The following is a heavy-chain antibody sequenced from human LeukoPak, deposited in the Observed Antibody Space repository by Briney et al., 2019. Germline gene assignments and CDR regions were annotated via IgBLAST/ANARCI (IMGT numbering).Heavy chain of an antibody. Sequence: SETLSLTCTVSGDFITAYYWSWIRQTPGKGLEWIGYVYYSGSTEYNPSLRSRVTISLEMSKHQFSLNLTSVTAADTAVYYCASNTATVFDYWGQGALVTVSS. V-gene: IGHV4-59*01. D-gene: IGHD2-21*02. CDR1: GDFITAYY. CDR2: VYYSGST. CDR3: ASNTATVFDY. J-gene: IGHJ4*02.